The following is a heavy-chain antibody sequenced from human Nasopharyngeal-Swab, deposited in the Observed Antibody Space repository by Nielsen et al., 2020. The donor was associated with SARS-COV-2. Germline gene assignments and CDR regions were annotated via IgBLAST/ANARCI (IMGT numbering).Heavy chain of an antibody. D-gene: IGHD7-27*01. V-gene: IGHV3-74*01. CDR1: GFTFSNSW. Sequence: GESLKISCAVSGFTFSNSWVHWVRQAPGKGLVWVSRINSDGSRTGYADSVKGRFTISIDNAKNMLYLQMNSLSAEDTAVYYCARDFDKTGDWGQGTLVTVSS. J-gene: IGHJ4*01. CDR3: ARDFDKTGD. CDR2: INSDGSRT.